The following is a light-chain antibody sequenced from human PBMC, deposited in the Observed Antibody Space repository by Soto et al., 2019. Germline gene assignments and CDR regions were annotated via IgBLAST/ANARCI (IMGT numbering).Light chain of an antibody. CDR3: AAWDDSLNAVV. CDR1: SSNIGRNT. CDR2: SNN. V-gene: IGLV1-44*01. J-gene: IGLJ2*01. Sequence: VLTQPPSASGTPGQRVTISCSGSSSNIGRNTVNWYQQLPGTAPKVLIYSNNQRPSGVPDRLSGSKSGTSASLAISGLQSEDEADYYCAAWDDSLNAVVFGGGTKLTVL.